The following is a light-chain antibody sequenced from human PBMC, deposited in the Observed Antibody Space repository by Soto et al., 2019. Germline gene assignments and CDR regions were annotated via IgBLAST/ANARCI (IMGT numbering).Light chain of an antibody. CDR3: QQANSFPLT. Sequence: DIQMTHSPFSVSASVGDRVTITCRASQGLSSWLAWYQQKAGKAPKLLITAASTLHSGVPSRFSGSGSGTDFTLTITSLQPDDFGTYYCQQANSFPLTFGGGTKVDIK. J-gene: IGKJ4*01. CDR2: AAS. CDR1: QGLSSW. V-gene: IGKV1-12*01.